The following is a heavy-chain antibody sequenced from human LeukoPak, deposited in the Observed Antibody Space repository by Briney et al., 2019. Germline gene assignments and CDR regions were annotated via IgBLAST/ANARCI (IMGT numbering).Heavy chain of an antibody. J-gene: IGHJ6*03. D-gene: IGHD2-2*01. CDR2: IYYSGST. CDR1: GGSISSGDYY. CDR3: ARMSTSPDYMDV. Sequence: PSETLSLTCTVSGGSISSGDYYWSWIRQPPGKGLEWIGYIYYSGSTYYNPSLKSRVTISVDTSQNQFSLKLSSVPAAQTAVYYCARMSTSPDYMDVWGKGTTVTVSS. V-gene: IGHV4-30-4*08.